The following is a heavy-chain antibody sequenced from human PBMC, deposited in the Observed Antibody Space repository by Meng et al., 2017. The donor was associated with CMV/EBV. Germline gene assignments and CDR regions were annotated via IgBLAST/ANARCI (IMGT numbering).Heavy chain of an antibody. CDR2: IYYSGST. D-gene: IGHD1-26*01. V-gene: IGHV4-61*01. CDR1: GGSVSSGSYY. CDR3: ARASGSLISFDY. J-gene: IGHJ4*02. Sequence: SETLSLTCTVSGGSVSSGSYYWSWIRQPPGKGLEWIGYIYYSGSTNYNPSLKSRVTISVDTSKNQFSLKLSSVTAADTAVYYCARASGSLISFDYWGQGTLVTVSS.